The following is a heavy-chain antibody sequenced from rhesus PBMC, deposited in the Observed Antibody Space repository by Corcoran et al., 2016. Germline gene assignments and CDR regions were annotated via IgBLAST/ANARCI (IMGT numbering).Heavy chain of an antibody. V-gene: IGHV4-147*01. CDR2: IFGIRGST. J-gene: IGHJ4*01. CDR1: VGSIRVNW. CDR3: ALPGNNGAFDY. Sequence: QLQLQESGPGLVKPSETLSLTCAVSVGSIRVNWWSWIRQPPGEGLEWFGRIFGIRGSTSYNPSLKSRLTISTDTSKNQFSLKLSSVTAADTAVYYCALPGNNGAFDYWGQGVLVTVSS. D-gene: IGHD1-20*01.